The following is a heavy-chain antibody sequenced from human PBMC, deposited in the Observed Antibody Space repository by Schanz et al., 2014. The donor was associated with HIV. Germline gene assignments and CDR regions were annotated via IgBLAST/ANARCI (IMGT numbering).Heavy chain of an antibody. Sequence: EVQLLESGGGLAQPGGSLTLSCAASGFTFTNHALSWVRQAPGRGLEWVSTVIGSGVRTIYADSVKGRFTISRDNSKNTLSLHMNSLRVEDTAVYYCAKAKGSYSATTCYFDFWGQGTLVTVSS. D-gene: IGHD1-26*01. CDR3: AKAKGSYSATTCYFDF. J-gene: IGHJ4*02. CDR2: VIGSGVRT. CDR1: GFTFTNHA. V-gene: IGHV3-23*01.